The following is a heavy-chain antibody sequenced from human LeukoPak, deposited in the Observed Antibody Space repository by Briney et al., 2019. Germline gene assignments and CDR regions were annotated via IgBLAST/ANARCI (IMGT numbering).Heavy chain of an antibody. CDR1: GFTFDDYA. V-gene: IGHV3-9*01. D-gene: IGHD4-17*01. CDR3: AKVLADYGDYVGAFDI. J-gene: IGHJ3*02. CDR2: ISWNSGSI. Sequence: PGGSLRLSCAVSGFTFDDYAMHWVRQAPGKGLEWVSGISWNSGSIGYADSVKGRFTISRDNAKNSLYLQMNSLRAEDTALYYCAKVLADYGDYVGAFDIWGQGTMVTVSS.